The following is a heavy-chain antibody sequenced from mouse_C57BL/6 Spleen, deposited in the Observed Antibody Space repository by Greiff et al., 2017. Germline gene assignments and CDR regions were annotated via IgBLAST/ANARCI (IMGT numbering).Heavy chain of an antibody. J-gene: IGHJ4*01. Sequence: EVQLQQSGGGLVQPGGSMKLSCAASGFTFSDAWMDWVRQSPEKGLEWVAEIRNKANNHATYYAESVQGRFTISRDDSKSSVSLQMNSLRAEDTGIYYCTTIYYGYDGYAMDYWGQGTSVTVSS. CDR3: TTIYYGYDGYAMDY. D-gene: IGHD2-2*01. CDR2: IRNKANNHAT. CDR1: GFTFSDAW. V-gene: IGHV6-6*01.